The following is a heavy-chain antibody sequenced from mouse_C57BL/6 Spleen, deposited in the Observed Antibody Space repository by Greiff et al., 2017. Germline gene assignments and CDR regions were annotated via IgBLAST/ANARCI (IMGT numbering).Heavy chain of an antibody. CDR2: ISDGGSYT. CDR1: GFTFSSYA. V-gene: IGHV5-4*01. CDR3: ARDRYDYGGDYAMDY. Sequence: EVQVVESGGGLVKPGGSLKLSCAASGFTFSSYAMSWVRQTPEKRLEWVATISDGGSYTYYPDNVKGRFTISRDNAKNNLYLHMSHLKSEDTAMYYCARDRYDYGGDYAMDYWGQGTSVTVSS. J-gene: IGHJ4*01. D-gene: IGHD2-4*01.